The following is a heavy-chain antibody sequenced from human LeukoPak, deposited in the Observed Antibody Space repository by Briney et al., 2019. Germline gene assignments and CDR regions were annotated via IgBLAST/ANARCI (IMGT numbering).Heavy chain of an antibody. J-gene: IGHJ4*02. CDR2: ISGSGGST. Sequence: PGGSLRLSCAASGFTFSSYAMSWVRQAPGKGLEWVSAISGSGGSTYYADSVKGRFTISRDNSKNTLYLQMNSLRDEDTAAYYCAKDALGGSGSYSWGTFDYWGQGTLVIIS. CDR3: AKDALGGSGSYSWGTFDY. CDR1: GFTFSSYA. D-gene: IGHD3-10*01. V-gene: IGHV3-23*01.